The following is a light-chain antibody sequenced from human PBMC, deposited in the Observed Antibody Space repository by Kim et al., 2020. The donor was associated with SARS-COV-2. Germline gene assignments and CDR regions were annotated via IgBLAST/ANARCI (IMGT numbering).Light chain of an antibody. J-gene: IGKJ1*01. V-gene: IGKV1-8*01. CDR3: QQYYSYPPT. CDR2: AAS. CDR1: QSINSY. Sequence: AIWITQSPSSLSASTGDRVTITCRASQSINSYLAWHQQKPGKAPKLLIYAASTLQSGVPSRFSGSGSGTDFTLTINCLQSEDFATYYCQQYYSYPPTFGQGTKVEIK.